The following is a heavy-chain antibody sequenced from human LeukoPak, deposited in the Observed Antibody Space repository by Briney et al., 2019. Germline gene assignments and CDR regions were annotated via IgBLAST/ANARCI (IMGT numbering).Heavy chain of an antibody. D-gene: IGHD2-21*01. V-gene: IGHV3-9*01. CDR2: ISWNSGSI. J-gene: IGHJ4*02. CDR1: GFTFSAYA. CDR3: AKDAEAYSACFDY. Sequence: GGSLRLSCAASGFTFSAYAMNWVRQAPGKGLEWVSGISWNSGSIGYADSVKGRFTISRDNAKNSLYLQMNSLRAEDTALYYCAKDAEAYSACFDYWGQGTLVTVSS.